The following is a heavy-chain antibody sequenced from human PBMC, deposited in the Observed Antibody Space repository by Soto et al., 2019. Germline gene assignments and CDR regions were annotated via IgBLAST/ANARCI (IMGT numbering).Heavy chain of an antibody. D-gene: IGHD3-10*01. J-gene: IGHJ5*02. CDR2: IGGNGGTT. Sequence: EVQLLESGGGLVQPGGSLRLSCAASGFTFSTFAMSWVRQAPGKGLEWVSGIGGNGGTTFYTDSVKGRFTISRDDSKNALYLHVGSLRAKDTAVYYCAKSALWFGEFPLNWFDPWGQGTLVTVSS. V-gene: IGHV3-23*01. CDR1: GFTFSTFA. CDR3: AKSALWFGEFPLNWFDP.